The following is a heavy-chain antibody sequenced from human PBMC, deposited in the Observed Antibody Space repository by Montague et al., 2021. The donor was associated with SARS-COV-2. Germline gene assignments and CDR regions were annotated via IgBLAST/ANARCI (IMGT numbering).Heavy chain of an antibody. CDR3: ARRLGGSGWLDY. CDR2: IYSSGTT. Sequence: SETLSLTCTVAGGSISSGSYYWGWFRQPPGKGLEWIGNIYSSGTTYYKSRVTISVDTSKNQFSLKMTSVTAADTAVYYCARRLGGSGWLDYWGQGTLVTVSS. V-gene: IGHV4-39*01. D-gene: IGHD6-25*01. CDR1: GGSISSGSYY. J-gene: IGHJ4*02.